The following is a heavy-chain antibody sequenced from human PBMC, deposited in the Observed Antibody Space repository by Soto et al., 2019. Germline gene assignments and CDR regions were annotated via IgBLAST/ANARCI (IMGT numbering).Heavy chain of an antibody. J-gene: IGHJ4*02. CDR2: IYYSGST. CDR1: GASPTGYY. D-gene: IGHD3-9*01. CDR3: ARLKTYDILHKSDY. Sequence: SETLSLTCVVSGASPTGYYWSWIRQPPGKGLEWIGYIYYSGSTNYNPSLKSRVTISVDTSKNQFSLKLSSVTAADTAVYYCARLKTYDILHKSDYWGQGSLVTVSS. V-gene: IGHV4-59*12.